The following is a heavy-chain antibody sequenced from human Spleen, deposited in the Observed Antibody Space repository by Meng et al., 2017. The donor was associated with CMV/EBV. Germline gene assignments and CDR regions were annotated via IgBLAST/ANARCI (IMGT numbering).Heavy chain of an antibody. Sequence: ASVKVSCKASGYTFTSYDINWVRQATGQGLEWMGWMNPNSGNTGYAQKFQGRVTMTRNTSISTAYTELSSLRSEDTAVYYCARGGYCSGGSCYIWSYGMDVWGQGTTVTVSS. CDR1: GYTFTSYD. V-gene: IGHV1-8*01. CDR3: ARGGYCSGGSCYIWSYGMDV. CDR2: MNPNSGNT. J-gene: IGHJ6*02. D-gene: IGHD2-15*01.